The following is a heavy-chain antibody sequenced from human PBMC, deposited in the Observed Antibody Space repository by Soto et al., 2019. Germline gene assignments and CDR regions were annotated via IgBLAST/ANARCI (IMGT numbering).Heavy chain of an antibody. CDR3: AAAAIPVAGRHPDF. V-gene: IGHV1-2*02. Sequence: QVQLVQSGAEVKRPGASVKVSCKDSGYMFTGFYLHWVRQAPGQGPEWMGWINPNNGVTTYAKNFQGRVTMTRDSYISTAYMELSRLRSDDTAVYFCAAAAIPVAGRHPDFWGQGTVVTVS. CDR1: GYMFTGFY. J-gene: IGHJ4*02. CDR2: INPNNGVT. D-gene: IGHD6-19*01.